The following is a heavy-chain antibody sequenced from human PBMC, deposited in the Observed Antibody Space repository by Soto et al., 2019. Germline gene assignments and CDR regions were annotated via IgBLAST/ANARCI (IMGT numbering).Heavy chain of an antibody. V-gene: IGHV4-31*03. D-gene: IGHD6-13*01. Sequence: QVQLQESGPGLVEPSQTLSLTCTVSGGSISGGGYYWSWIRQHPGKGLEWIGYIHYSGTTYYNPSLKSRLTISVDTSKTQFSLKLSSVTAADTAGYSYARAWTATAGWANWFDLWGQGTLVTVSS. CDR1: GGSISGGGYY. CDR2: IHYSGTT. J-gene: IGHJ5*02. CDR3: ARAWTATAGWANWFDL.